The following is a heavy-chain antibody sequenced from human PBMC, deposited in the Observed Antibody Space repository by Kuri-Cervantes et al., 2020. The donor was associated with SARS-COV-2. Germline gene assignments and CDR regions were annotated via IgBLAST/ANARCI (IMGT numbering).Heavy chain of an antibody. CDR2: MNPNSGGT. J-gene: IGHJ4*02. V-gene: IGHV1-2*04. D-gene: IGHD1-26*01. Sequence: ASVNFSCKASGYTFTSYDINWVRQATGQGLEWMGWMNPNSGGTNYAQKFQGWVTMTRDTSISTAYMELSRLGSDDTAVYYCARSLLVGATLYLDYWGQGTLVTVSS. CDR1: GYTFTSYD. CDR3: ARSLLVGATLYLDY.